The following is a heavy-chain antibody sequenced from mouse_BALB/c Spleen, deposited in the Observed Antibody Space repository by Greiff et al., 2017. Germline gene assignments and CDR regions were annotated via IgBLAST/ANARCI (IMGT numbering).Heavy chain of an antibody. CDR1: GFTFSDYY. V-gene: IGHV5-4*02. CDR3: ARGERRNYAMDY. Sequence: EVKLVESGGGLVKPGGSLKLSCAASGFTFSDYYMYWVRQTPEKRLEWVATISDGGSYTYYPDSVKGRFTISRDNAKNNLYLQMSSLKSEDTAMYYCARGERRNYAMDYWGQGTSVTVSS. D-gene: IGHD2-12*01. CDR2: ISDGGSYT. J-gene: IGHJ4*01.